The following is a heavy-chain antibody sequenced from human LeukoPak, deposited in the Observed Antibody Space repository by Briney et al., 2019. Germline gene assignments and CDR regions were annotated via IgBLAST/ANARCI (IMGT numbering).Heavy chain of an antibody. D-gene: IGHD3-16*02. CDR2: IIPILGIA. CDR1: GGTFSSYA. V-gene: IGHV1-69*04. Sequence: VKVSCKASGGTFSSYAISWVRPAPGQGLEWMGRIIPILGIANYAQKFQGRVTITADKSTSTAYMELSSLRSEDTAVYYCARALGGDYVWGSYRTDAFDIWGQGTMVTVSS. CDR3: ARALGGDYVWGSYRTDAFDI. J-gene: IGHJ3*02.